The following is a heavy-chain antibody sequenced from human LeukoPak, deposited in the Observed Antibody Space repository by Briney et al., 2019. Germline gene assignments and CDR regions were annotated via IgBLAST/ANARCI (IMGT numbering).Heavy chain of an antibody. CDR3: ARIVVVPAAKYNWFDP. Sequence: PSETLSLTCAVYGGSFSGYYWSWIRQPPGKGLEWSGEINHSGSTNYNPSLKSRVTISVDTSKNQFSLKLSSVTAADTAVYYCARIVVVPAAKYNWFDPWGQGTLVTVSS. D-gene: IGHD2-2*01. CDR1: GGSFSGYY. CDR2: INHSGST. J-gene: IGHJ5*02. V-gene: IGHV4-34*01.